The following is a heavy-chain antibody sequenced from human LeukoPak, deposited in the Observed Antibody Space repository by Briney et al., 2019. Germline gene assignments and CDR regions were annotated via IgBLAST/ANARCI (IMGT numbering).Heavy chain of an antibody. Sequence: GASVKVSCKASGCTFSSYAISWVRQAPGQGLEWMGGIIPIFGTANYAQKFQGRVTITADKSTSTAYMELSSLRSEDTAVYYCARDFFSGSYTARDYWGQGTLVTVSS. J-gene: IGHJ4*02. CDR1: GCTFSSYA. CDR2: IIPIFGTA. V-gene: IGHV1-69*06. D-gene: IGHD1-26*01. CDR3: ARDFFSGSYTARDY.